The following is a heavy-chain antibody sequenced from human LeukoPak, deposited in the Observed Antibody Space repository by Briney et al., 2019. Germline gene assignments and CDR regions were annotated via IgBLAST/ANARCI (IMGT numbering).Heavy chain of an antibody. Sequence: SETLSLTCTVSGGSISSYYWSWIRQPPGKGLEWIGYIYTSGSTNYNPSLKSRVTISVDTSKNQFSLKLSSVTAADTAVYYCARQVAFYSNFRTSYLDYWGQGTLVTVSS. D-gene: IGHD4-11*01. CDR2: IYTSGST. CDR3: ARQVAFYSNFRTSYLDY. J-gene: IGHJ4*02. CDR1: GGSISSYY. V-gene: IGHV4-4*09.